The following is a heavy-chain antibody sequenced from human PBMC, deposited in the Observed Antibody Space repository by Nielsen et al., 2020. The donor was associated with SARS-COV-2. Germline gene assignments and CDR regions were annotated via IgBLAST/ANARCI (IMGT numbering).Heavy chain of an antibody. D-gene: IGHD3-10*01. V-gene: IGHV4-34*01. CDR1: GGSFSGYY. CDR3: ARGNLRGVRTEPPGY. Sequence: SETLSLTCAVYGGSFSGYYWSWIRQPPGKGLEWIGEINHSGSTNYNPSLKSRVTISVDTSKNQSSLKLSSVTAADTAVYYCARGNLRGVRTEPPGYWGQGTLVTVSS. J-gene: IGHJ4*02. CDR2: INHSGST.